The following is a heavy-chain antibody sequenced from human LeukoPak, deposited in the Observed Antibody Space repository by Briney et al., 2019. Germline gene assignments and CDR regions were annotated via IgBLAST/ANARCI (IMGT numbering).Heavy chain of an antibody. CDR3: ARHFCGGDCYSFYYYYYGMDV. J-gene: IGHJ6*02. Sequence: PSETLSLTCTASGGSISSSSFYWGWIRQPPGKGLEWIGTIYYSGSTYYNPSLRSRVTISVDTSKNQFSLNLSSVTAADTAVYYCARHFCGGDCYSFYYYYYGMDVWGQGTTVTVSS. V-gene: IGHV4-39*01. D-gene: IGHD2-21*02. CDR2: IYYSGST. CDR1: GGSISSSSFY.